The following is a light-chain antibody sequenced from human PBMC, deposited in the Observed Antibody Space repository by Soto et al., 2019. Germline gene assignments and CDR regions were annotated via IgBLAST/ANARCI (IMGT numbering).Light chain of an antibody. V-gene: IGKV3-15*01. Sequence: EIVLTQSPATLSSFPGDRVTLSCRASQSVSSNLAWYQQKPGQAPRLLIYGASTRATGIPARFSGSGSGTEFTLTISSLQSEDFAVYYCQQYNNWPPRTFGQGTKVDIK. J-gene: IGKJ1*01. CDR2: GAS. CDR1: QSVSSN. CDR3: QQYNNWPPRT.